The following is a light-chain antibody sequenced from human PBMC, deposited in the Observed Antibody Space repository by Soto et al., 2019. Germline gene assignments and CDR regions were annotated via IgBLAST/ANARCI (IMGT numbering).Light chain of an antibody. J-gene: IGKJ2*01. CDR2: WAS. CDR1: QSVLYSSNNKNN. CDR3: QQYFSSPYT. V-gene: IGKV4-1*01. Sequence: DIVMTQSPDSRAVSLGERATINCKSSQSVLYSSNNKNNLAWYQQKPGQPPKLLIYWASTRESGVPDRFSGSGSETDFTLTISSLQAEDVAIYYCQQYFSSPYTFGQGTKLEIK.